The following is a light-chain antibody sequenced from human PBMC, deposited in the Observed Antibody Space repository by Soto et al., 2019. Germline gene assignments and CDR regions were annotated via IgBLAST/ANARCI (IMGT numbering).Light chain of an antibody. CDR3: QQYDRTPPT. Sequence: DIVMTQSPDSLAVSLGERATINCKSSQSVLYSSNNKNYLAWYQQKPGQPPKLLIYWASTRESGVPDRFSGSGSGTDFTLTISRLQAEDVAVYYCQQYDRTPPTFGQGTKVEIK. CDR2: WAS. V-gene: IGKV4-1*01. CDR1: QSVLYSSNNKNY. J-gene: IGKJ1*01.